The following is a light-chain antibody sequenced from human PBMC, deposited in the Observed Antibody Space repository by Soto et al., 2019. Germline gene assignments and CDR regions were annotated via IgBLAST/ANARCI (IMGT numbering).Light chain of an antibody. CDR1: SSDVGGYNF. CDR2: EVT. CDR3: SSYTSINSLYV. J-gene: IGLJ1*01. Sequence: QSVLTQPPSVSGAPGQRVTISCTGTSSDVGGYNFVSWYQHHPGKAPKLMIYEVTIRASGVSNRFSGSKSGTTASLTISGLQAEDEADYYCSSYTSINSLYVFGTGTKLTVL. V-gene: IGLV2-14*01.